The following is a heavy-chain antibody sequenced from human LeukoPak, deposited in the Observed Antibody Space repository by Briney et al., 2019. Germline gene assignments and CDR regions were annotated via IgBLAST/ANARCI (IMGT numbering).Heavy chain of an antibody. V-gene: IGHV1-2*02. CDR3: AKGGPVIRGPGVLIVPVFDH. CDR1: GYTLSDNW. D-gene: IGHD3-3*01. CDR2: INPKSGDT. J-gene: IGHJ4*02. Sequence: ASVKVSCKASGYTLSDNWLHWMRQAPGHGHEWMGSINPKSGDTDLAQRFQGRVTMTSDTYINTGYMEVSRLTSDDTAVYYCAKGGPVIRGPGVLIVPVFDHWGQGTLVTVSS.